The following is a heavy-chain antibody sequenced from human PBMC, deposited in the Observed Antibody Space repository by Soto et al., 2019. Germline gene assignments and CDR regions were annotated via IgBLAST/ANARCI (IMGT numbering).Heavy chain of an antibody. CDR3: AKAHMWGGTEWETSFDS. V-gene: IGHV3-9*01. CDR1: GFTFDDYA. J-gene: IGHJ4*02. CDR2: ISWNSGSI. D-gene: IGHD1-26*01. Sequence: EMQLVESGGGLVQPGRSLRLSCAASGFTFDDYAMHWVRQAPGKGLEWVSGISWNSGSIGYADTVQGRFTISRDNAKNSLYLQMNSLRPEDTALYFCAKAHMWGGTEWETSFDSWGQGTLVTVSS.